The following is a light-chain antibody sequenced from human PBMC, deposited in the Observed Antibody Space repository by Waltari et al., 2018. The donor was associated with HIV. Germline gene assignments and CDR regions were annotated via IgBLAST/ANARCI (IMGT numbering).Light chain of an antibody. J-gene: IGKJ2*01. CDR1: QNISNY. V-gene: IGKV1-33*01. CDR2: EAS. CDR3: QQYATLLYT. Sequence: RWPRSPPPLLAPVANRVPTPCQASQNISNYLHWYQQKPGTAPKLLIYEASNLETGVPSRFSGSGSGTEFPFTISSLQPEHIATYCCQQYATLLYTFGEGTKVEI.